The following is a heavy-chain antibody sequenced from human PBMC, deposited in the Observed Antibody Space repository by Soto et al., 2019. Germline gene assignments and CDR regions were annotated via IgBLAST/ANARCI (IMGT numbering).Heavy chain of an antibody. V-gene: IGHV3-23*01. J-gene: IGHJ3*02. D-gene: IGHD4-17*01. CDR2: ISGTGDRT. CDR1: GFTFFNYG. Sequence: GQMLESGGGLVQPGGSLRLSCVASGFTFFNYGMTWVRQGPGKGLEWVSSISGTGDRTYYADSVKGRFTISRDNSKNTLYLHMDSLRAEDTAVYFCGKDPNGDYVGTFDMWGQGTTVTVSS. CDR3: GKDPNGDYVGTFDM.